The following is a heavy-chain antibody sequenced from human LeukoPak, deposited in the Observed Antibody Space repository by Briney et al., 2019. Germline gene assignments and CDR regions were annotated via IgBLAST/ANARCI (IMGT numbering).Heavy chain of an antibody. CDR1: GGSFSGYY. D-gene: IGHD6-13*01. V-gene: IGHV4-34*01. CDR3: ARKSIVTAGRKPYDF. Sequence: SETLSLTCAVYGGSFSGYYWSWIRQPPGKGLEWIGEIDHSGRTNSNASLKSRVTISVDMSKNQFSLRLSPVTAADTAVYYCARKSIVTAGRKPYDFWDQGALVTVSP. CDR2: IDHSGRT. J-gene: IGHJ4*02.